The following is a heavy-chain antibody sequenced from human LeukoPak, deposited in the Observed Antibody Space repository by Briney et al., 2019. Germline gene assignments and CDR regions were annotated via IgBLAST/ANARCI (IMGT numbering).Heavy chain of an antibody. J-gene: IGHJ6*03. CDR3: ARVARYYDSSGYYYLRYYYYMDV. CDR1: GFTFSSYA. V-gene: IGHV3-23*01. Sequence: GGSLRLSCAASGFTFSSYAMSWVRQAPGKGLEWVSAISGSGGSTYYADSVKGRFTISRDNAKNSLYLQVNSLRAEDTALYYCARVARYYDSSGYYYLRYYYYMDVWGKGTTVTVSS. CDR2: ISGSGGST. D-gene: IGHD3-22*01.